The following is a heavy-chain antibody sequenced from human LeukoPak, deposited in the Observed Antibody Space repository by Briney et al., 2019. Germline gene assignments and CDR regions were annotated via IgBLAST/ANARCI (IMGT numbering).Heavy chain of an antibody. CDR3: AKESGQLDV. CDR1: GFTFTSYA. CDR2: ISGGGSST. D-gene: IGHD3-3*01. J-gene: IGHJ6*04. V-gene: IGHV3-23*01. Sequence: PGGSLRLSCAASGFTFTSYAMSWVRQAPGKGLEWFSVISGGGSSTYYADSVKGRFTISRDNSKNTLYLQMNSLRGEDTAVYYCAKESGQLDVWGKGTTVTVSS.